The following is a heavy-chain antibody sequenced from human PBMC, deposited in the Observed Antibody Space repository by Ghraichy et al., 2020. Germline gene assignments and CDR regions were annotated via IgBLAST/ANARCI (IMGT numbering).Heavy chain of an antibody. CDR2: ISSRSSYI. J-gene: IGHJ4*02. V-gene: IGHV3-21*01. CDR1: GFTFSSYS. D-gene: IGHD2-21*02. CDR3: AREGRAYCGGDCYSYYFDF. Sequence: LSLTCAASGFTFSSYSMNWVRQAPGKGLEWGSSISSRSSYIYYPDSAKGRFTISRDNAKNSLYLQMNSLIAEDTAVYYCAREGRAYCGGDCYSYYFDFWGQGTLVTVSS.